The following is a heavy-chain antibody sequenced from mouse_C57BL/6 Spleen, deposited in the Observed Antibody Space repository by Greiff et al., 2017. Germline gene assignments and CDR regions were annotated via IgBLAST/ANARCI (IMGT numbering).Heavy chain of an antibody. CDR3: AREGNGYFDV. J-gene: IGHJ1*03. CDR2: ISSGGSYT. Sequence: EVKVVESGGDLVKPGGSLKLSCAASGFTFSSYGMSWVRQTPDKRLEWVATISSGGSYTYYPDSVKGRFTISRDNAKNTLYLQMSSLKSEDTAMYYCAREGNGYFDVWGTGTTVTVSS. CDR1: GFTFSSYG. V-gene: IGHV5-6*01.